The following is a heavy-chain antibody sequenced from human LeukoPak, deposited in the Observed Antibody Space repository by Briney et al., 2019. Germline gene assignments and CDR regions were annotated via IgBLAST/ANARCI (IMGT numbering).Heavy chain of an antibody. CDR1: GGTFSSYA. D-gene: IGHD6-19*01. J-gene: IGHJ4*02. CDR2: IIPIFGTA. CDR3: ANTGYSSGWPHFDY. V-gene: IGHV1-69*13. Sequence: SVKVSCKASGGTFSSYAISWVRQAPGQGLEWMGGIIPIFGTANYAQKFQGRVTITADEPTSTAYMELSSLRSEDTAVYYCANTGYSSGWPHFDYWGQGTLVTVSS.